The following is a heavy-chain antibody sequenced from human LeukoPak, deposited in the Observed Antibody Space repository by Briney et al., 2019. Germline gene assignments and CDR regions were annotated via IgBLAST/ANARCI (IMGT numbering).Heavy chain of an antibody. CDR1: GYTFTSHY. Sequence: ASVKVSCKASGYTFTSHYMHWVRQAPGQGLEWMGWINPNSGGTNYAQKFQGRVTMTRDTSISTAYMELSRLRSDDTAVYFCARDLSVRGNWFDPWGQGTLVTVSS. CDR2: INPNSGGT. CDR3: ARDLSVRGNWFDP. V-gene: IGHV1-2*02. J-gene: IGHJ5*02.